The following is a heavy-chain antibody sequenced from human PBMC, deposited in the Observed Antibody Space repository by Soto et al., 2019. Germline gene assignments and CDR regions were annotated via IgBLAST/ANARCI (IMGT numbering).Heavy chain of an antibody. CDR1: GYTFTSYY. J-gene: IGHJ6*02. V-gene: IGHV1-46*01. CDR2: INPSGASI. D-gene: IGHD3-16*02. Sequence: QVQLVQSGAEVKKPGASVKVSCKASGYTFTSYYMHWVRQAPGQGLEWMGIINPSGASISYAQKFQGRVPMTGDTSTSTVYMELSSLRSEDTAVYYCASGNYDYVWGSYRPAYYYYGMDVWGQGTTVTVSS. CDR3: ASGNYDYVWGSYRPAYYYYGMDV.